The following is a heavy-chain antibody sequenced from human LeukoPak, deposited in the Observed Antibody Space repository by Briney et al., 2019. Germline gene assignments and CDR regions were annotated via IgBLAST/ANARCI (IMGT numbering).Heavy chain of an antibody. J-gene: IGHJ3*02. CDR2: IYCSGST. Sequence: SETLSLTCTVSGCSISSSCYYWCWLRHPPGRGLWRIGSIYCSGSTYNTPSLNRRSTLSVATSNNLSLMKLSSLTAAAPALSSCTRNPITAIFGVVIVDAFDIWGQGTMVTVSS. D-gene: IGHD3-3*01. V-gene: IGHV4-39*02. CDR3: TRNPITAIFGVVIVDAFDI. CDR1: GCSISSSCYY.